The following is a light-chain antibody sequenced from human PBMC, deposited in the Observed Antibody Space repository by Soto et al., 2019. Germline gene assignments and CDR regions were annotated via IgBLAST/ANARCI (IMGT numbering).Light chain of an antibody. V-gene: IGKV1-39*01. CDR2: AAS. Sequence: DIQMTQSPSSLSASVEDSVTITCRASQSLSTYLTWYQHKPGKAPKILSYAASFLQPGVPSGCSCRGSGTEFTLTIISLKPETFETYYCQQSYRTPWTVGQGTKVDI. CDR3: QQSYRTPWT. CDR1: QSLSTY. J-gene: IGKJ1*01.